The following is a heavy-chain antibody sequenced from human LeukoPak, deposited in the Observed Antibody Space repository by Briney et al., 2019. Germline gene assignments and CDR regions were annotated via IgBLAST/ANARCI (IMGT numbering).Heavy chain of an antibody. CDR1: GYTFTGYY. CDR2: VNSNGGGT. V-gene: IGHV1-2*02. D-gene: IGHD3-9*01. CDR3: ARVSDISRGRWFDP. Sequence: ASVRVSCKASGYTFTGYYTHWVRQAPGQGLEWMGWVNSNGGGTTYAQKFQGRVTLTTDTSISTAYMELSGLRSDDTAIYYCARVSDISRGRWFDPWGQGTLVTVSS. J-gene: IGHJ5*02.